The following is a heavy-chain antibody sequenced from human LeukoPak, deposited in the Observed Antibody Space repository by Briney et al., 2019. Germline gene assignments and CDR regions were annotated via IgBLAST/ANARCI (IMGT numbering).Heavy chain of an antibody. D-gene: IGHD3-22*01. Sequence: ASVKVSCKVSGYTLTGLSMHWVRQAPGKGLEWMGGFDPEDGETIYAQKFQGRVTMTEDTSTDTAYMELSSLRSEDTAVYYCATMYYYDSSGPNWFDPWGQGTLVTVSS. V-gene: IGHV1-24*01. CDR2: FDPEDGET. CDR1: GYTLTGLS. J-gene: IGHJ5*02. CDR3: ATMYYYDSSGPNWFDP.